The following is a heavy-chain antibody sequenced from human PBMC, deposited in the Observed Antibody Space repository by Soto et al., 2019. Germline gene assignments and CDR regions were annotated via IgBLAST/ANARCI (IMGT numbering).Heavy chain of an antibody. CDR1: GFIFSSYA. J-gene: IGHJ4*02. Sequence: EVQLLESGGGLVQPGGSLRLSCAASGFIFSSYAMSWVRQAPGKGLEYVSAISGSGGSTNYADSVKGRFTISRDNSKNTLYLQMNSLGAEDTAVYYCAKVPIAVAGMSYFDYWGQGTLVTVSS. D-gene: IGHD6-19*01. V-gene: IGHV3-23*01. CDR2: ISGSGGST. CDR3: AKVPIAVAGMSYFDY.